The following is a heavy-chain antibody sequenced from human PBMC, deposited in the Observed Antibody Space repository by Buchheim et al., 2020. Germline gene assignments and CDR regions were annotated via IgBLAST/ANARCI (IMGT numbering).Heavy chain of an antibody. V-gene: IGHV3-66*01. Sequence: VQLVESGGGVVQRGGSLRISCVVSGFPVSSNHMSWIRQAPGKGLQFVSIIYGVGTTYYTESVKGGFTISRDSSTNTVYLQLDSLRADDTGVYYCARDSSASSDFWGRGT. CDR1: GFPVSSNH. J-gene: IGHJ4*02. CDR3: ARDSSASSDF. CDR2: IYGVGTT.